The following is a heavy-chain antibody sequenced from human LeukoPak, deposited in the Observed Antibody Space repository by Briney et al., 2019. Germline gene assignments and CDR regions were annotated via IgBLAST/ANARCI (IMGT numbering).Heavy chain of an antibody. Sequence: SGGSLRLSCAASGFTFDDYAMHWVRQAPGKGLEWFSGISWNSCSIGYADSVKGRFTISRDNAKNSLYPQMNSLRAEDTALYYCAREGWELVLIDPWGQGTLVTVSS. CDR1: GFTFDDYA. CDR2: ISWNSCSI. V-gene: IGHV3-9*01. J-gene: IGHJ5*02. D-gene: IGHD1-26*01. CDR3: AREGWELVLIDP.